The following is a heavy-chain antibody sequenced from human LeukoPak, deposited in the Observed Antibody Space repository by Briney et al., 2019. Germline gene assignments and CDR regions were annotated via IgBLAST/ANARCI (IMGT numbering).Heavy chain of an antibody. CDR3: ARVIAVTGAFNAFDI. CDR1: GGSISSYY. D-gene: IGHD6-19*01. V-gene: IGHV4-59*01. Sequence: SETLSLTCFLSGGSISSYYWSWIRQPPRKGLEWIGYIYYSGSTNYNPSLKSRVTISVDTSKNQFSLRLSSVTAADTAVYYCARVIAVTGAFNAFDIWGQGTMVTVSS. CDR2: IYYSGST. J-gene: IGHJ3*02.